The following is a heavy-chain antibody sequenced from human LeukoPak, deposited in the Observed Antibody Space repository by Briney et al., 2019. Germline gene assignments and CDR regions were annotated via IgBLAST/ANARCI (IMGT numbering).Heavy chain of an antibody. CDR1: GFTFSISA. D-gene: IGHD3-9*01. Sequence: GGSLRLSCAASGFTFSISAMNWVRQAPGKGLEWVSIIYAGGSTYYADSVKGRFTISRDSSNNTLFLQMSNLRADDSGLYYCATDIRSSPLGFWGHGTLVTVSS. J-gene: IGHJ4*01. CDR2: IYAGGST. V-gene: IGHV3-66*01. CDR3: ATDIRSSPLGF.